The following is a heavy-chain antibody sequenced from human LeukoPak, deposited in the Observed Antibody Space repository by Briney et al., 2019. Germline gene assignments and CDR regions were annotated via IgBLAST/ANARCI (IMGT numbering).Heavy chain of an antibody. J-gene: IGHJ4*02. CDR1: GFTFSSYG. Sequence: GGSLRLSCAASGFTFSSYGMHWVRQAPGKGLEWVAFIRYDGSNKYYADSVKGRFTISRDNSKNTLYLQMNSLRAEDTAVYYCAKPEVALLWFGYLFDYWGQGTLVTVSS. CDR3: AKPEVALLWFGYLFDY. D-gene: IGHD3-10*01. V-gene: IGHV3-30*02. CDR2: IRYDGSNK.